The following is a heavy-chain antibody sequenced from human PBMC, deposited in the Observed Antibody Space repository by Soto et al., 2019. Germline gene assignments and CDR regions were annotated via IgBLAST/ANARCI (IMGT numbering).Heavy chain of an antibody. CDR2: ISGSGGST. CDR1: GFTFTIFA. Sequence: EVQLLESGGDLVQPGGSLRLSCAASGFTFTIFAMRWVRQSPGKGLEWVSTISGSGGSTYYSDAVKGLFTISRDNSMGTLHLQMTSLRVEDTAIYYCAKEVSLGSTVDLGYWGQGTLVTVSS. V-gene: IGHV3-23*01. J-gene: IGHJ4*02. D-gene: IGHD7-27*01. CDR3: AKEVSLGSTVDLGY.